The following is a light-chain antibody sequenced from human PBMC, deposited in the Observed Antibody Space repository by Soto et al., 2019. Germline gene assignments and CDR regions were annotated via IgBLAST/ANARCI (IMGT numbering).Light chain of an antibody. CDR3: QQYNSYCT. CDR2: AAS. V-gene: IGKV1-5*01. J-gene: IGKJ5*01. CDR1: QSISSW. Sequence: DIQMTQSPSSLSASVGDRVTITCRASQSISSWLAWYQQKPGKAPKLLIYAASTLQSGVPSRFSGSGSGTEFTLTISRLQPDDFATYYCQQYNSYCTFGQGTRLEIK.